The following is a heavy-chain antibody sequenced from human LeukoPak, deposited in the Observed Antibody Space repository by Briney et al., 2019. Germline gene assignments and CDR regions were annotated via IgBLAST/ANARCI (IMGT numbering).Heavy chain of an antibody. CDR2: IYYSGGT. V-gene: IGHV4-39*07. D-gene: IGHD6-13*01. CDR1: GGSISSYY. Sequence: SETLSLTCTVSGGSISSYYWGWIRQPPGKGLEWIGSIYYSGGTYYNPSLKSRVTISVDTSKNQFSLKLSSVTAADTAVYYCARVGQLVRFDPWGQGTLVTVSS. J-gene: IGHJ5*02. CDR3: ARVGQLVRFDP.